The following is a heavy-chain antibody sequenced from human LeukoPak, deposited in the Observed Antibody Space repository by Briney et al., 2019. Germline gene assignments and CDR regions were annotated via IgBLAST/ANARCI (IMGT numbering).Heavy chain of an antibody. Sequence: PGGSLRLSCAASGFTFSSYWMSWVRQAPGKGLQWVSGVTASGENTYYADSVTGRFTISRDNSKNMLYLQMNSLRVEDTAVYYCAKDGLGRATIREFDHWGQGTLATVSS. D-gene: IGHD5-24*01. CDR1: GFTFSSYW. J-gene: IGHJ4*02. CDR3: AKDGLGRATIREFDH. CDR2: VTASGENT. V-gene: IGHV3-23*01.